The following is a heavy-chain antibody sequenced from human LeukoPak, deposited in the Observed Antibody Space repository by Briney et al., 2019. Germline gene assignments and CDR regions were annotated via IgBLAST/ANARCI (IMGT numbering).Heavy chain of an antibody. J-gene: IGHJ4*02. D-gene: IGHD5-12*01. V-gene: IGHV3-43*01. CDR2: ISWDGGIT. CDR3: AKDSNTGGYSFDY. CDR1: GFTFSSYA. Sequence: GGSLRLSCAASGFTFSSYAMSWVRQAPGKGLEWVSLISWDGGITYYTDSVKGRFTISRDNNKNSVYLQMNRLRTEDTALYYCAKDSNTGGYSFDYWGQGTLVTVSS.